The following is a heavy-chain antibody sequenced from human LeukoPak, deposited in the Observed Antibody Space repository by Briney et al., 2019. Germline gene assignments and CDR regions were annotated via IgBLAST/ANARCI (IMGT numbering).Heavy chain of an antibody. D-gene: IGHD2-21*01. J-gene: IGHJ4*02. Sequence: GGSLRLSCAASGFTFSSHGMHWVRQAPGKGLEWVSYISSGGRTIYYADSVKGRFTMSRDNAKNSLYLQMNSLRAEDTAVYYCARPAYCGGNCYYFPDYWGQGTLVTVSS. CDR2: ISSGGRTI. CDR3: ARPAYCGGNCYYFPDY. CDR1: GFTFSSHG. V-gene: IGHV3-48*04.